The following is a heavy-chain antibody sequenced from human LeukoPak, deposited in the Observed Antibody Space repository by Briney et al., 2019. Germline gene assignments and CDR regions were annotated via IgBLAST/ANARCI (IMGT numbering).Heavy chain of an antibody. CDR3: ARIAAAAGTVGPNYFDY. Sequence: SETLSLTCTVSGGSISSSSYYWGWIRQPPGKGLEWIGSIYYSGSTYYNPSLKSRVTISVDTSKNQFSLKLSSVTAADTAVYYCARIAAAAGTVGPNYFDYWGQGTLVTVSS. CDR2: IYYSGST. V-gene: IGHV4-39*01. CDR1: GGSISSSSYY. J-gene: IGHJ4*02. D-gene: IGHD6-13*01.